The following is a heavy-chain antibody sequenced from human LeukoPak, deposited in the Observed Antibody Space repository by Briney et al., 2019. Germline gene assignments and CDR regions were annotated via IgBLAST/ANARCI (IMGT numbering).Heavy chain of an antibody. V-gene: IGHV3-66*01. J-gene: IGHJ4*02. CDR3: ARDLGSSWYY. D-gene: IGHD6-13*01. CDR2: VYSGGNT. Sequence: PGGSLRLSCTASGFTVSSDYMSWVRQAPGKGLEWVSVVYSGGNTYYADSVKGRFTISRDNSKNTLYLQMNGLRAEDTAVYYCARDLGSSWYYWGQGTLVTVSS. CDR1: GFTVSSDY.